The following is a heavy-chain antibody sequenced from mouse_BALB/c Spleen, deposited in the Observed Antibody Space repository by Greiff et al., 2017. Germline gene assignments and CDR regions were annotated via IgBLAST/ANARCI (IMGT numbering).Heavy chain of an antibody. D-gene: IGHD1-1*01. Sequence: EVQGVESGGGLVQPGGSRKLSCAASGFTFSSFGMHWVRQAPEKGLEWVAYISSGSSTIYYADTVKGRFTISRDNPKNTLFLQMTSLRSEDTAMYYCARWGTTVVGSAMDYWGQGTSVTVSS. J-gene: IGHJ4*01. CDR2: ISSGSSTI. V-gene: IGHV5-17*02. CDR1: GFTFSSFG. CDR3: ARWGTTVVGSAMDY.